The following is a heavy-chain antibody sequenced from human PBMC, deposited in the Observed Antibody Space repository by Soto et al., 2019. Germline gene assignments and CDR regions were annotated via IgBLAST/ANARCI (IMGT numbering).Heavy chain of an antibody. CDR3: ARRLELPLGASHYYYGMDV. J-gene: IGHJ6*02. V-gene: IGHV3-74*01. CDR2: IDDDGSST. D-gene: IGHD1-7*01. CDR1: GFDFSTYW. Sequence: PGGSLRLSCAASGFDFSTYWIHWVRQAPGKGLEWVSRIDDDGSSTRYADSVKGRFTISRDNAKNTVYLEMNSLSDEDTAVYYCARRLELPLGASHYYYGMDVWGQGTTVTVS.